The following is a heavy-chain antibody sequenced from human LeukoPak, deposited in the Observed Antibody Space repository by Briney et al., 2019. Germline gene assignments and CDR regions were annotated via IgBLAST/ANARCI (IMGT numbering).Heavy chain of an antibody. CDR1: GFTVSSNY. Sequence: GGSLRLSCSASGFTVSSNYMSWVRQAPGKGLEWVSVIYSGGSTYYADSVKGRFTISRDNSKNTLYLQMKSLRAEDTAVYYCARERNLEIAVAGTIFDYWGQGTLVTVSS. D-gene: IGHD6-19*01. J-gene: IGHJ4*02. CDR3: ARERNLEIAVAGTIFDY. CDR2: IYSGGST. V-gene: IGHV3-66*01.